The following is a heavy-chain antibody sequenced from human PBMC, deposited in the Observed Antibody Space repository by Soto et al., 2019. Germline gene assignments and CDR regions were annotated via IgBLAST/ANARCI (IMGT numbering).Heavy chain of an antibody. J-gene: IGHJ4*02. V-gene: IGHV3-23*01. Sequence: EVQLLESRGGLVQPGGSLRLSCAASGFTFTDYGMSWVRQAPGKGLEWVSGISGSGVATYYADSVQGRFTISKDISKNTLYLQMNGLRAEDAAVYYCGKLKTGYALYYFDYWGQGTPVTVSS. CDR1: GFTFTDYG. CDR3: GKLKTGYALYYFDY. CDR2: ISGSGVAT. D-gene: IGHD3-9*01.